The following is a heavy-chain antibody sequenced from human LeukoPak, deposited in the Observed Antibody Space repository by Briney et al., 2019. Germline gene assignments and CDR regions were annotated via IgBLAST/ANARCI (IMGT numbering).Heavy chain of an antibody. Sequence: SETLSLTCTVSGGSISSNTYYWGWIRRPPGKGLEWIGSISYRGNTYYNPSLQSRVTISLDTSNNQFSLKLNSVTAEDTAVYYCTRYTNSIRVFFDYWGQGTLVTVSS. D-gene: IGHD4-11*01. J-gene: IGHJ4*02. CDR3: TRYTNSIRVFFDY. CDR1: GGSISSNTYY. V-gene: IGHV4-39*07. CDR2: ISYRGNT.